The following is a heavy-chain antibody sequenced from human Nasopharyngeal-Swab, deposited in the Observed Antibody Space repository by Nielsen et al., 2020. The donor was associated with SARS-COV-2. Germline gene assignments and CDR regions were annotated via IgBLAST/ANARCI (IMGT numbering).Heavy chain of an antibody. Sequence: ESLKISCKGSGYLFSNYWIGWVRQMPGKGLEWVGIIYPGDSDTRYSPSFQGQVTISADKSISTTYLQWSSLKASDTAMYYCARLLLSKYFDYWGQGTLVTVSS. CDR1: GYLFSNYW. V-gene: IGHV5-51*01. J-gene: IGHJ4*02. CDR2: IYPGDSDT. CDR3: ARLLLSKYFDY.